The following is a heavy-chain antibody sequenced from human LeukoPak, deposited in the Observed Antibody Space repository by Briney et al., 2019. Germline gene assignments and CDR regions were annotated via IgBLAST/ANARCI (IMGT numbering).Heavy chain of an antibody. CDR1: GFTFSSYW. D-gene: IGHD7-27*01. Sequence: GGSLRLSCAASGFTFSSYWMTWVRQAPGEGLEWVANIQQDGSDKYYVDSVKGRFTISRDNANNSLYLQMNSLRAEDTAVHYCARVLGLKGFDSWGQGTLVTVSS. CDR2: IQQDGSDK. CDR3: ARVLGLKGFDS. J-gene: IGHJ5*01. V-gene: IGHV3-7*04.